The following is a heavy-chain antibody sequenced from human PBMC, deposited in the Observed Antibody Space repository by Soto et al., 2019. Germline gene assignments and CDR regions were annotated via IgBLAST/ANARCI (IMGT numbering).Heavy chain of an antibody. Sequence: GGSLRLSCAASGFTFSSEEMNWVRQAPGKGLEWVAYISGSSSMIYYADSVEGRFTISRDNAKNSLYLQMNTLRAEDTAVYYCATDFWSAYCWGQGTLVTVSS. CDR3: ATDFWSAYC. CDR1: GFTFSSEE. CDR2: ISGSSSMI. D-gene: IGHD3-3*01. V-gene: IGHV3-48*03. J-gene: IGHJ4*02.